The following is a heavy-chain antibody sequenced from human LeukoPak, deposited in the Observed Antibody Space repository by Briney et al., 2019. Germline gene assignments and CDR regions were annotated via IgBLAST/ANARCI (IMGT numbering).Heavy chain of an antibody. CDR3: ARDSSGYPSAHFDY. J-gene: IGHJ4*02. Sequence: ASVKVSCKASGYTFTGYYMHWVRQPPGQGLEWMGWINPNSGGTNYAQKFQGRVTMTRDTSIRTAYMELSRLRSDDTAVYYCARDSSGYPSAHFDYWGQGTLVTVSS. CDR1: GYTFTGYY. D-gene: IGHD3-22*01. CDR2: INPNSGGT. V-gene: IGHV1-2*02.